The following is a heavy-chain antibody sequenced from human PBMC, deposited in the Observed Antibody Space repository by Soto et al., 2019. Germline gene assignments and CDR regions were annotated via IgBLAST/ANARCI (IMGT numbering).Heavy chain of an antibody. V-gene: IGHV1-69*13. D-gene: IGHD6-6*01. J-gene: IGHJ4*02. Sequence: SVEVSCKASGGTFNNYAVSWVRQAPGQGLEWMGGIIPIFGSANYAPQFQGRVTITAGESTRTVYMELSSLRSEDTAIYYCARLLSVPLWGQGTLVTVSS. CDR2: IIPIFGSA. CDR1: GGTFNNYA. CDR3: ARLLSVPL.